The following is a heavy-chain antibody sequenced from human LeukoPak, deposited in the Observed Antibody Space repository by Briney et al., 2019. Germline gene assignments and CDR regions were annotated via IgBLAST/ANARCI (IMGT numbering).Heavy chain of an antibody. CDR1: GFTFSSYG. CDR3: ARGGATTSFDS. D-gene: IGHD1-26*01. CDR2: ISAYNGNT. Sequence: ASVKVFCKASGFTFSSYGFSWVRQAPGQGLEWMGWISAYNGNTNYAQKLQGRVTMTTDTSTSTAYMDLRSLRSDDTAVYYCARGGATTSFDSWGQGTLITVSS. V-gene: IGHV1-18*01. J-gene: IGHJ4*02.